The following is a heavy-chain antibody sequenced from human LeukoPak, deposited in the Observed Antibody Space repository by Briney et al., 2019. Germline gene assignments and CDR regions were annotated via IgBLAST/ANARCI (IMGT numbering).Heavy chain of an antibody. CDR2: INPNSGGT. CDR3: ARDLEPIFSTAYYFDY. D-gene: IGHD3-9*01. V-gene: IGHV1-2*02. CDR1: GYTFTGYY. J-gene: IGHJ4*02. Sequence: ASVTVSCKASGYTFTGYYMHWVRQAPGQGLEWMGWINPNSGGTNFAQKFQGRVTMTRDTSISTAYMELSRLRSDDTAVYYCARDLEPIFSTAYYFDYWGQGTLVTVSS.